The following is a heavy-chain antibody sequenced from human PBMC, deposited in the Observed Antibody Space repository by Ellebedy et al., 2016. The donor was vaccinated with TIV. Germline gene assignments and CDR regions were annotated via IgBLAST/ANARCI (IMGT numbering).Heavy chain of an antibody. Sequence: MPSETLSLTCTVSGGSISSYYWSWIRQPPGKGLEWIGYISYSGSTKYNPSLKSRVTISVDSSKSQFSLKLSSVTAADTAVYYCARQTYYDFWSGIGAFDIWGQGTVVMVSS. V-gene: IGHV4-59*08. D-gene: IGHD3-3*01. CDR2: ISYSGST. CDR1: GGSISSYY. CDR3: ARQTYYDFWSGIGAFDI. J-gene: IGHJ3*02.